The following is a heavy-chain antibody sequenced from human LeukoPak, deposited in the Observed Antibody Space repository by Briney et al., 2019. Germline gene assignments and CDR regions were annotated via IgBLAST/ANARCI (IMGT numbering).Heavy chain of an antibody. D-gene: IGHD4-23*01. Sequence: SETLSLTCTVSRGSINTCYWSWIREPPGKGLEWIGYIYYGGSTNYNPSLESRVTISVDTSKNQFSLKLSSVTAADTAVYYCARHGGGNSIYYLDYWGQGTLVTVSS. CDR1: RGSINTCY. CDR2: IYYGGST. J-gene: IGHJ4*02. CDR3: ARHGGGNSIYYLDY. V-gene: IGHV4-59*08.